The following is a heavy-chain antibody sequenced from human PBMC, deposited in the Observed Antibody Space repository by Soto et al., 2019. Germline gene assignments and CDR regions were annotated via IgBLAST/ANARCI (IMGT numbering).Heavy chain of an antibody. J-gene: IGHJ4*02. D-gene: IGHD3-3*01. CDR1: GFTFSSYA. CDR2: ISGSGGST. V-gene: IGHV3-23*01. CDR3: AKDRDNTIFGVVILFFDY. Sequence: GGSLRLSCAASGFTFSSYAMSWVRQAPGKGLEWVSAISGSGGSTYYADSVKGRFTISRDNSKNTLYLQMNSLRAEDTAVYYCAKDRDNTIFGVVILFFDYWGQGTLVTVSS.